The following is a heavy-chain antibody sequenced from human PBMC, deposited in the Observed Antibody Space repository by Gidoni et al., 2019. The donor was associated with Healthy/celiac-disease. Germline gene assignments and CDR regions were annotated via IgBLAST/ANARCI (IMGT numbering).Heavy chain of an antibody. CDR2: ISWNSGSI. V-gene: IGHV3-9*01. Sequence: EVQLVESGGGLVQPGRSLRLSCDASGFTFDDYAMHWVRQAPGKGLEWVSGISWNSGSIGYADSVKGRFTISRDNAKNSLYLQMNSLRAEDTALYYCAKDRRYCSGGSCSYMDVWGQGTTVTVSS. CDR3: AKDRRYCSGGSCSYMDV. CDR1: GFTFDDYA. J-gene: IGHJ6*02. D-gene: IGHD2-15*01.